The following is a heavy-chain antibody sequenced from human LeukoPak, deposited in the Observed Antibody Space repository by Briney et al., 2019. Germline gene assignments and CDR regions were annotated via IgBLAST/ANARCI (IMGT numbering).Heavy chain of an antibody. V-gene: IGHV3-23*01. CDR3: AKTALAVAGIVPVESELDY. Sequence: GGSLRLSCAASGFTFSSFAMSWVRQAPGKGREWLSVIIGSGGDTNSADSVKGRFTISRDNSKNTLYLQMNSLRAEDTAVYYCAKTALAVAGIVPVESELDYWGQGTLVTVSS. D-gene: IGHD6-19*01. J-gene: IGHJ4*02. CDR2: IIGSGGDT. CDR1: GFTFSSFA.